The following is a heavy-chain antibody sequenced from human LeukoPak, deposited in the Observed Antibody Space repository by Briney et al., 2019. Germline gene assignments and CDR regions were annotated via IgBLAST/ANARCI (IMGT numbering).Heavy chain of an antibody. CDR2: INWNGGST. J-gene: IGHJ4*02. CDR3: ARDRDDSSGYYLKYFDY. D-gene: IGHD3-22*01. Sequence: GGSLRLSCAASGFTFDDYGMSWVRQAPGKGLEWVSGINWNGGSTGYADSVKGRFTISRDNAKNSLYLQMNSLRAEDTAVYYCARDRDDSSGYYLKYFDYWGQGTLVTVSS. CDR1: GFTFDDYG. V-gene: IGHV3-20*04.